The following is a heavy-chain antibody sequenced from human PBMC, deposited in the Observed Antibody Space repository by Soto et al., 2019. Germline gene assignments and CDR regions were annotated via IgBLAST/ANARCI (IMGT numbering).Heavy chain of an antibody. J-gene: IGHJ4*02. V-gene: IGHV3-9*01. CDR3: AKDVAAAGTGGFDY. CDR1: GFTFDDNA. CDR2: ISWNSGSI. Sequence: EVQLVESGGGLVQPGRSLRLSCAASGFTFDDNAMHWVRQAPGKGLEWVSGISWNSGSIGYADSVKGRFTISRDNAKNSLYLQMNSLRAEDTALYYCAKDVAAAGTGGFDYWGQGTLVTVSS. D-gene: IGHD6-13*01.